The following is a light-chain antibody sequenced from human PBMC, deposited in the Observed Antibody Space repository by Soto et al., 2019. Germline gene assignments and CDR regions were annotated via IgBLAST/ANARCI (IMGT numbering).Light chain of an antibody. Sequence: QSALTQPASVSGSPGQSITISCTGTSSDVGGYNYVSWYQQHPGKAPKLLIYDVSNRPSWVSNRFSGSKSGNTASLTISGLQAEDDADYYCSSYTISSTPVVFGGVTKLTVL. J-gene: IGLJ2*01. CDR2: DVS. CDR3: SSYTISSTPVV. CDR1: SSDVGGYNY. V-gene: IGLV2-14*01.